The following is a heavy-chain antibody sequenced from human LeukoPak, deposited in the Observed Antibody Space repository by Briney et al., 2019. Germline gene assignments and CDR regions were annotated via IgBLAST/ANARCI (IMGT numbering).Heavy chain of an antibody. CDR1: GGSFSGYY. V-gene: IGHV4-34*01. CDR3: XXXXXYYDSSGLDY. J-gene: IGHJ4*02. CDR2: INHSGST. Sequence: SETLSLTCAVYGGSFSGYYWSWIRQPPGKGLEWIGEINHSGSTNYNPSLKSRVTISVDTSKNQFSLKLSSVTAADTAVYYCXXXXXYYDSSGLDYWGQGTLVTVSS. D-gene: IGHD3-22*01.